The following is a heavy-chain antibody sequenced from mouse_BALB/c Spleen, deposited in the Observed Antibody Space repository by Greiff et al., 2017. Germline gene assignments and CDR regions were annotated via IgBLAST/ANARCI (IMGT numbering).Heavy chain of an antibody. V-gene: IGHV3-2*02. Sequence: EVKLVASGPGLVTPSQSLSLTCTVTGYSITSDSACNCLRPFPGNILALMGYISYSGSTSYTPSLKSRISITRDPSKNQFFLQWNSVTTEETATYYGASRGRLLDFDYGGQGT. D-gene: IGHD1-2*01. CDR2: ISYSGST. CDR3: ASRGRLLDFDY. CDR1: GYSITSDSA. J-gene: IGHJ2*01.